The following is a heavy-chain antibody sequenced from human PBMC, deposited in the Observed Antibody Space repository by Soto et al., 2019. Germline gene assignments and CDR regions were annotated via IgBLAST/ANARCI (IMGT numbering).Heavy chain of an antibody. CDR3: AREGVGNSDLDYYYYGMDV. V-gene: IGHV3-33*01. Sequence: GGSLRLSCAASGFTFSSYGMHWVRQAPGKGLEWVAVIWYDGSNKYYADSVKGRFTISRDNSKNTLYLQMNSLRAEDTAVYYCAREGVGNSDLDYYYYGMDVWGQGTTVTVSS. CDR2: IWYDGSNK. CDR1: GFTFSSYG. J-gene: IGHJ6*02. D-gene: IGHD4-4*01.